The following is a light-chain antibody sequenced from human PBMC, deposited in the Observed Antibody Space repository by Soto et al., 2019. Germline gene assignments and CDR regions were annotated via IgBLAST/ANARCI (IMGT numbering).Light chain of an antibody. J-gene: IGKJ4*01. V-gene: IGKV3-11*01. Sequence: EIVLTQSPATLSLSPVERATLSCRASQSVENYLAWFQQKRGQAPRLLIYDTSNRAAGIPDRFSGSGSGTDFTLTISSLEPEDFAVYYCHQRYIWPPLTFGGGTKVEIK. CDR2: DTS. CDR3: HQRYIWPPLT. CDR1: QSVENY.